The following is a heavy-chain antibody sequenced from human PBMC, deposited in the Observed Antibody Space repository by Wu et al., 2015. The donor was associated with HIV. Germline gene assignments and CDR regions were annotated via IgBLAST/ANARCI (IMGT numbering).Heavy chain of an antibody. CDR2: IRTDNGDT. D-gene: IGHD1-1*01. CDR1: GYNFIDYD. V-gene: IGHV1-18*01. J-gene: IGHJ5*02. CDR3: ARDGSLSALENWFDP. Sequence: IQLVQSGAEVKKPGASVKVSCKTSGYNFIDYDITWVRQAPGQGPEWLGWIRTDNGDTNFAQKLQGRFTMTTDTSTSTAYMELRNLRSDDTAVYFCARDGSLSALENWFDPWGQGTLVIVSS.